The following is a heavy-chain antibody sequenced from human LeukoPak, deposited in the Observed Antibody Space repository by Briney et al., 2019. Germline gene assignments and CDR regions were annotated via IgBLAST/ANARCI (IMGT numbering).Heavy chain of an antibody. Sequence: QPGGSLRLSCAVSGLTFSDYRMIWVRQAPEKRLEWVAVTAGADDVIQYADSVKGRFTISTDNSKNTVYLQMNSLRAEDTAVYSCAKYTSGTSYRGLDQWGQGTLVTVSS. CDR1: GLTFSDYR. D-gene: IGHD3-10*01. V-gene: IGHV3-23*01. CDR2: TAGADDVI. J-gene: IGHJ4*02. CDR3: AKYTSGTSYRGLDQ.